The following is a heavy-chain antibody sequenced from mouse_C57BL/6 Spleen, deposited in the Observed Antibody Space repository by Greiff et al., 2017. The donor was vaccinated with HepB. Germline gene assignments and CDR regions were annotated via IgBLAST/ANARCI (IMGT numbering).Heavy chain of an antibody. J-gene: IGHJ4*01. D-gene: IGHD2-12*01. Sequence: SGPELVKPGASVKMSCKASGYTFTDYNMHWVKQSHGKSLEWIGYINPNNGGTSYNQKFKGKATLTVNKSSSTAYMELRSLTSEDSAVYYCARWVLGLYSSGAMDYWGQGTSVTVSS. CDR2: INPNNGGT. V-gene: IGHV1-22*01. CDR1: GYTFTDYN. CDR3: ARWVLGLYSSGAMDY.